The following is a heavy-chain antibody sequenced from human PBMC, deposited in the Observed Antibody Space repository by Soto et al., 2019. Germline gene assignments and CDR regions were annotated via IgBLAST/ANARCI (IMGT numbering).Heavy chain of an antibody. Sequence: GGALRLSCAASGFTFSSYGMHWVRQAPGKGLEWVAVISYDGSNKYYADSVKGRFTISRDNSKNTLYLQMNSLRAEDTAVYYCAKEIGYCSSTXCYGTDAFDIWGQGTMVTVSS. V-gene: IGHV3-30*18. CDR1: GFTFSSYG. D-gene: IGHD2-2*01. CDR2: ISYDGSNK. CDR3: AKEIGYCSSTXCYGTDAFDI. J-gene: IGHJ3*02.